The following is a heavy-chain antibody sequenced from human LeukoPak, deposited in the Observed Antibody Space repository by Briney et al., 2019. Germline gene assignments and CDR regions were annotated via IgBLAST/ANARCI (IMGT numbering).Heavy chain of an antibody. J-gene: IGHJ4*02. CDR1: GFTFSSYW. D-gene: IGHD1-26*01. CDR2: INSDGTST. Sequence: SGGSLRLSCAASGFTFSSYWMHWVRQAPGKGPEWVSRINSDGTSTSYADSVKGRFTISRDNAKNTLYLQMNSLRAEDTAVYYCAKIGGSYSFDYWGQGTLVTVSS. V-gene: IGHV3-74*01. CDR3: AKIGGSYSFDY.